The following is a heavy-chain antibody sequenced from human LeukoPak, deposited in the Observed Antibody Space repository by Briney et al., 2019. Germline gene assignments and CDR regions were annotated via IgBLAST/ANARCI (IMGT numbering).Heavy chain of an antibody. CDR2: ISDDGRDK. V-gene: IGHV3-30*04. D-gene: IGHD6-13*01. J-gene: IGHJ4*02. CDR1: GFSFSSYP. CDR3: ARDRNIAAADYYFDY. Sequence: GGSLRLSCAASGFSFSSYPMHWDRQAPGKGLEWVAVISDDGRDKHYADSVKGRFTISRDNSKNTQYLQMSSLRAEDTAVYYCARDRNIAAADYYFDYWGQGTLVTVSS.